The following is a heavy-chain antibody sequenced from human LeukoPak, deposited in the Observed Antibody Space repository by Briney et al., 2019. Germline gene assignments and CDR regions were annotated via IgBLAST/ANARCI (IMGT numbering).Heavy chain of an antibody. CDR2: INWNGGSI. D-gene: IGHD3-10*01. Sequence: GGSLRLSCAASGFTFDDYGMSWVRQAPGKGLEWVSGINWNGGSIGYADSVKGRFTISRDNAKNSLYLQMNSLRAEDTALYYCAKVTYYYGSGFYFDYWGQGTLVTVSS. V-gene: IGHV3-20*04. CDR1: GFTFDDYG. J-gene: IGHJ4*02. CDR3: AKVTYYYGSGFYFDY.